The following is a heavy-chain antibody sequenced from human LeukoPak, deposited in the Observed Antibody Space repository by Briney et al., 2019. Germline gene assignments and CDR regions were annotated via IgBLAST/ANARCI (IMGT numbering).Heavy chain of an antibody. V-gene: IGHV4-59*01. Sequence: SETLSLTCTASGGSISSYYWSWIRQPPGKGLEWIGYIYYSGSSNYNPSLQSRVTISVETSKNQFSLKMSSVTAADTAVYYCARGHSSSSLARFDHWGQGTLVTVSS. CDR3: ARGHSSSSLARFDH. J-gene: IGHJ4*02. D-gene: IGHD6-6*01. CDR2: IYYSGSS. CDR1: GGSISSYY.